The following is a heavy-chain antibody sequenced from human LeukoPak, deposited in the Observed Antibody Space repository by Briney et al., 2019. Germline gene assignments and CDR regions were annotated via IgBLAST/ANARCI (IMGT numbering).Heavy chain of an antibody. V-gene: IGHV4-38-2*02. CDR3: ATDYGGNSDWYFDL. J-gene: IGHJ2*01. CDR1: GYSISSGYY. CDR2: ISPSGTT. Sequence: SETLSLTCTVSGYSISSGYYWGWIRQPPGKGLEWIGYISPSGTTNYNPSLESRVTISLYTSKNHFSLQLKSVTAADTAVYYCATDYGGNSDWYFDLWGRGTLVTVSS. D-gene: IGHD4-23*01.